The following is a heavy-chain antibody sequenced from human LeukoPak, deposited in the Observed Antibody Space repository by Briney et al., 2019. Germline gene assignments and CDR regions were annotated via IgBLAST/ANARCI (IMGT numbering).Heavy chain of an antibody. CDR2: IYYTGST. J-gene: IGHJ6*03. CDR3: ARLVASTNYYMDV. Sequence: PSETLSLTCTVPGGPMNNHYWSWIRQAPGKGLEWVGYIYYTGSTNYNPSRKSRVTISIDTSKNQFSLKLSSATAADTAVYYCARLVASTNYYMDVWGKGTTVTVSS. CDR1: GGPMNNHY. D-gene: IGHD2-21*01. V-gene: IGHV4-59*11.